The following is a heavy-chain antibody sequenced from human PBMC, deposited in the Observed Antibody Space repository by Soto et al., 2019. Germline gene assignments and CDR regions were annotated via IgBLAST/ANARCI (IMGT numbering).Heavy chain of an antibody. CDR1: GGTFSSYA. D-gene: IGHD1-7*01. V-gene: IGHV1-69*13. J-gene: IGHJ5*02. CDR3: AREGGITGTTTWFDP. CDR2: IIPIFGTA. Sequence: GASVKVSCKASGGTFSSYAISWVRQAPGQGLEWMGGIIPIFGTANYAQKFQGRVTITADESTSTAYMELSSLRSEDTAVYYCAREGGITGTTTWFDPWGQGALVTVSS.